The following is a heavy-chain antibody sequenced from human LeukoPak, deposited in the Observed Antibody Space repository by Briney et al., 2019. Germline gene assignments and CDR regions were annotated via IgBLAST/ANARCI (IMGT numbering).Heavy chain of an antibody. D-gene: IGHD4-17*01. CDR2: INPNSGGT. Sequence: ASVKVSCKASGYTFTGYYMHWVRQAPGQGLEWMGWINPNSGGTNYAQKFQGRVTMTRDTSISTAYMELSRLRSDDTAVYYCARGDGDNGEDYFDYWGQGTLVTVSS. CDR3: ARGDGDNGEDYFDY. CDR1: GYTFTGYY. V-gene: IGHV1-2*02. J-gene: IGHJ4*02.